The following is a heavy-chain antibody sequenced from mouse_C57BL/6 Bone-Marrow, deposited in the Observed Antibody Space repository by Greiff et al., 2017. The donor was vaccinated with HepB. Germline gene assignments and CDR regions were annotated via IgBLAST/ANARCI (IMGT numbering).Heavy chain of an antibody. CDR3: VGGLRRGFAY. CDR2: INPNYGTT. V-gene: IGHV1-39*01. Sequence: VQLQQSRPELVKPGASVKISCKASGYSFTDYNMNWVKQSNGKSLEWIGVINPNYGTTSYNQKFKGKATLTVDQSSSTAYMQLNSLTPEDSAVYYCVGGLRRGFAYWGQGTLVTVSA. J-gene: IGHJ3*01. D-gene: IGHD2-4*01. CDR1: GYSFTDYN.